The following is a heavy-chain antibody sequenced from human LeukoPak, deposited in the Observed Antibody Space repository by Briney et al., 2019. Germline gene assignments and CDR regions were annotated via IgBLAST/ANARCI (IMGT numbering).Heavy chain of an antibody. CDR2: ISSSGSTI. D-gene: IGHD3-10*01. CDR3: VKGGGSGTYSSEEFFDY. V-gene: IGHV3-48*03. CDR1: GFTFSSYE. J-gene: IGHJ4*02. Sequence: PGGSLRLSCAASGFTFSSYEMNWVRQAPGKGLEWVSYISSSGSTIYYADSVKGRFTISRDNSKNTLYLQMNSLRPDDTAVYYCVKGGGSGTYSSEEFFDYWGQGTLVTVSS.